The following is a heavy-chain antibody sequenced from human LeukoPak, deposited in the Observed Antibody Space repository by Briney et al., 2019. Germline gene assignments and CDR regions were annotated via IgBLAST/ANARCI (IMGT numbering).Heavy chain of an antibody. CDR3: ARGNGDYCDSSGYYYFDY. CDR1: GGSISSSNW. CDR2: IYHSGST. J-gene: IGHJ4*02. D-gene: IGHD3-22*01. V-gene: IGHV4-4*02. Sequence: SGTLSLTCGVSGGSISSSNWWSWVRQPPGKGLEWIGEIYHSGSTNYNPSLKSRVTISVDKSKNQFSLKLSSVTAADTAVYYCARGNGDYCDSSGYYYFDYWGQGTLVTVSS.